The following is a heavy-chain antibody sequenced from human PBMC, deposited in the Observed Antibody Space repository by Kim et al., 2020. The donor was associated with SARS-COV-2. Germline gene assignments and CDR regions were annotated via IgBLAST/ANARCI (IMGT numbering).Heavy chain of an antibody. Sequence: SVKVSCKASGGTFSSYAISWVRQAPGQGLEWMGGIIPIFGTANYAQKFQGRVTITADESTSTAYMELSSLRSEDTAVYYCARSLQWPNSAFDYWGQGTLVTVSS. V-gene: IGHV1-69*13. CDR3: ARSLQWPNSAFDY. J-gene: IGHJ4*02. CDR2: IIPIFGTA. CDR1: GGTFSSYA. D-gene: IGHD6-19*01.